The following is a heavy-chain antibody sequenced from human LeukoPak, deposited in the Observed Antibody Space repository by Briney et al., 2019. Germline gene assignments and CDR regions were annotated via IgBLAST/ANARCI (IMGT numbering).Heavy chain of an antibody. CDR1: GFTFTRHW. Sequence: PGGSLRLSCVTSGFTFTRHWMTWVRQPPGKGLEWIGEIYHSGSTNYNPSLKSRVTISLDKSKNQFSLKLSSVTAADTAVYYCARYRRGAVVVPGADWYFDLWSRGTLVTVSS. J-gene: IGHJ2*01. V-gene: IGHV4-4*02. CDR3: ARYRRGAVVVPGADWYFDL. D-gene: IGHD2-2*01. CDR2: IYHSGST.